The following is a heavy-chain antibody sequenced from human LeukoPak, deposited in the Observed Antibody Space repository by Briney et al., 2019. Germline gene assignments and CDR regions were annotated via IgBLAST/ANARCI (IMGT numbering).Heavy chain of an antibody. Sequence: GESLKISFKGSGYSVTNYWIAWVRQMPGKGPEWMGIIYPGDSDTRYSPSFQGQVTISADKSISTAYLQWSSLKASDTAMYYCARRIAAGGIFDYWGQGTLVTVSS. CDR3: ARRIAAGGIFDY. D-gene: IGHD6-13*01. J-gene: IGHJ4*02. CDR2: IYPGDSDT. V-gene: IGHV5-51*01. CDR1: GYSVTNYW.